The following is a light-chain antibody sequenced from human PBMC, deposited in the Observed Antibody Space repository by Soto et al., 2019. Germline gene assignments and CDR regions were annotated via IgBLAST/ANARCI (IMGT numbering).Light chain of an antibody. CDR2: GVS. CDR3: QQYGNLPLT. V-gene: IGKV3-20*01. CDR1: QTIIT. J-gene: IGKJ4*01. Sequence: EIALTQSPGTLSLSPGERATLSCRASQTIITLAWYKQKPGQAPRLLIYGVSRRATGIPDRFSGSGSGTDFTLTINRLEPEDSAVYFCQQYGNLPLTFGGGTKVEIK.